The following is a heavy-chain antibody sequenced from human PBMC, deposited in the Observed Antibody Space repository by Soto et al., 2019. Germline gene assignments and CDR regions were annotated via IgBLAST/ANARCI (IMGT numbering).Heavy chain of an antibody. CDR3: ARLGGVVAASDFDY. D-gene: IGHD2-15*01. CDR1: GDSISTSGYY. V-gene: IGHV4-39*01. Sequence: QLQLQESGPGLVKPSETLSLTCTVSGDSISTSGYYWGWVRQPPGKGLEGVGTIYYSGSTYYNPSLKSRVTISIHTSENQFSLKLTSVTAADTAVYYCARLGGVVAASDFDYWGQGTLVTVSS. CDR2: IYYSGST. J-gene: IGHJ4*02.